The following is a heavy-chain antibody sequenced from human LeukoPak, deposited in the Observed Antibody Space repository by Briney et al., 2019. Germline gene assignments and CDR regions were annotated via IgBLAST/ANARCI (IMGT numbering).Heavy chain of an antibody. J-gene: IGHJ6*02. CDR2: IKQDGSEK. V-gene: IGHV3-7*01. CDR3: ARVGSIAARPTSYYYYGMDV. Sequence: GGSLRLSCAASGFTFSSYWMSWVRQAPGKGLEWVANIKQDGSEKYYVDSVKGRFTISRDNAKNSLYLQMNSLRAEDTAVYYCARVGSIAARPTSYYYYGMDVWGQGTTVTVSS. CDR1: GFTFSSYW. D-gene: IGHD6-6*01.